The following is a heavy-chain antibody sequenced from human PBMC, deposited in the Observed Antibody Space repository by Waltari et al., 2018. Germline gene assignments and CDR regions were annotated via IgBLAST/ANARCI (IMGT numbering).Heavy chain of an antibody. D-gene: IGHD5-12*01. CDR3: ARVLSVATTSTFDY. CDR1: GFTFSSYW. J-gene: IGHJ4*02. V-gene: IGHV3-7*01. Sequence: EVQLVESGGGLVQPGGSLRLSCAASGFTFSSYWMSWVRQAPGKGLEWVANIKQDGSEKYYVDSGKGRFTISRDNAKNSLYLQMNSLRAEDTAVYYCARVLSVATTSTFDYWGQGTLVTVSS. CDR2: IKQDGSEK.